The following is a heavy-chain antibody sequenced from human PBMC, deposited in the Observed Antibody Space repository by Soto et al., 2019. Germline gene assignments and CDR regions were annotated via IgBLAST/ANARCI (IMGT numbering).Heavy chain of an antibody. V-gene: IGHV3-7*03. J-gene: IGHJ6*02. Sequence: PGGSLRLSCEVSGFIFSMYSMSWVRQTPGKGLEWVAKIPQDGVDGHYADAVKGRFTISRDNGKNSLYLQMNNLRADDTAVYYCARDHLILPAHDFFYGSDVWGRGATVTVSS. CDR2: IPQDGVDG. D-gene: IGHD2-21*02. CDR1: GFIFSMYS. CDR3: ARDHLILPAHDFFYGSDV.